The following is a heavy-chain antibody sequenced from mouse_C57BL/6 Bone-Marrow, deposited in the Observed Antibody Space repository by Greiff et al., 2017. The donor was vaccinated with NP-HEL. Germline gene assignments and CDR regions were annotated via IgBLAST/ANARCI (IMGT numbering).Heavy chain of an antibody. D-gene: IGHD2-2*01. J-gene: IGHJ2*01. CDR1: GFTFSDYY. CDR2: ISNGGGST. V-gene: IGHV5-12*01. CDR3: ARHGTMVTTPYFDY. Sequence: EVKLVESGGGLVQPGGSLKLSCAASGFTFSDYYMYWVRQTPEKRLEWVAYISNGGGSTYYPDTVKGRFTISRDNAKNTLYLQMSRLKSEDTAMYYCARHGTMVTTPYFDYWGQGTTLTVSS.